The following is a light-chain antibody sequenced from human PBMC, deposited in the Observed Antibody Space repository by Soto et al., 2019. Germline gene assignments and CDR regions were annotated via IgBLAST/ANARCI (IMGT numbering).Light chain of an antibody. Sequence: QSALTQPPSASGSPGQSVTISCTGTSSDIGGYNYVSWYQQHPGKAPKLMIYEVSSRPSGVPDRFSGSKSGNTASLTVSGLQAEDEADYYCSSYAGSNNPYVFGTVTKLTVL. J-gene: IGLJ1*01. CDR2: EVS. V-gene: IGLV2-8*01. CDR3: SSYAGSNNPYV. CDR1: SSDIGGYNY.